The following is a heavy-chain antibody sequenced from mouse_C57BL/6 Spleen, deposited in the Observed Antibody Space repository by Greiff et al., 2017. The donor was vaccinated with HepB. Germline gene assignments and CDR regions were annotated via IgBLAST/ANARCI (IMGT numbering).Heavy chain of an antibody. CDR3: ARGGIVTTYYFDY. Sequence: EVMLVESGGGLVKPGGSLKLSCAASGFTFSSYAMSWVRQTPEKRLEWVATISDGGSYTYYPDNVKGRFTISRDNAKNNLYLQMSHLKSEDTAMYYCARGGIVTTYYFDYWGQGTTLTVSS. CDR1: GFTFSSYA. J-gene: IGHJ2*01. D-gene: IGHD2-5*01. V-gene: IGHV5-4*03. CDR2: ISDGGSYT.